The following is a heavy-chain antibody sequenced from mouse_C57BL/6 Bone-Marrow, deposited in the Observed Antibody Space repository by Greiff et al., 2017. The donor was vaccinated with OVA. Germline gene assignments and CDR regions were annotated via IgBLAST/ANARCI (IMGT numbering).Heavy chain of an antibody. D-gene: IGHD4-1*01. V-gene: IGHV3-1*01. Sequence: EVKLQESGPGMVKPSQSLSLTCTVTGYSITSGYDWHWIRHFPGNKLEWMGYISYSGSTNYNPSLKSRISITHDTSKNHFFLKLNSVTTEDTATYYCASSGALGPSAWFAYWGQGTLVTVSA. J-gene: IGHJ3*01. CDR2: ISYSGST. CDR1: GYSITSGYD. CDR3: ASSGALGPSAWFAY.